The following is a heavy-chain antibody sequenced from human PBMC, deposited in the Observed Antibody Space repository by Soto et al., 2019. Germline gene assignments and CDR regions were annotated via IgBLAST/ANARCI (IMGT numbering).Heavy chain of an antibody. CDR1: GGTFSSYA. Sequence: SVKVSCKASGGTFSSYAISWVRQAPGQGLEWMGGIIPIFGTANYAQKFQGRVTITADESTSTAYMELSSLRSEDTAVYYCATTYYYGSGSYYNGGYRFDPWGQGTLVTVSS. V-gene: IGHV1-69*13. CDR2: IIPIFGTA. CDR3: ATTYYYGSGSYYNGGYRFDP. J-gene: IGHJ5*02. D-gene: IGHD3-10*01.